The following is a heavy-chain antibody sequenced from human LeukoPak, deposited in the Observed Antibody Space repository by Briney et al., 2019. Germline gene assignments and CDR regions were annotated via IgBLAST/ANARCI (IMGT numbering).Heavy chain of an antibody. V-gene: IGHV4-34*01. CDR2: INHSGST. CDR1: GGSFRGYY. J-gene: IGHJ4*02. CDR3: AVPKQWLGFDY. D-gene: IGHD6-19*01. Sequence: PSETLSLTCALYGGSFRGYYWSWIRQPPGKGLGWIGEINHSGSTNYNPSLKSRVTISVDTSKNQFSLKLSSVTAADTAVYYCAVPKQWLGFDYWGQGTLVTVSS.